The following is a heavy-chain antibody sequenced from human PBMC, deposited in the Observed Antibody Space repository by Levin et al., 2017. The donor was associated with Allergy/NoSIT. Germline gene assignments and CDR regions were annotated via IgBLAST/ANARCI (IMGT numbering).Heavy chain of an antibody. J-gene: IGHJ3*02. V-gene: IGHV5-51*01. D-gene: IGHD3-16*01. CDR3: VKSRRLALRFDAFDI. CDR1: GYTFSNYW. CDR2: IYPSDSDT. Sequence: RGESLKISCKGSGYTFSNYWIGWVRQMPGKGLEWMGIIYPSDSDTRYSPSFQGQVSISADKSISTAYLQWSSLKASDTAMYYCVKSRRLALRFDAFDIWGPGTKVTVSS.